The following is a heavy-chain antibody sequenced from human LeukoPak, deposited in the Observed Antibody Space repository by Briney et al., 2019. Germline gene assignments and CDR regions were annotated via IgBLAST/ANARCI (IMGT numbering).Heavy chain of an antibody. D-gene: IGHD2-21*02. CDR3: ARGSAYCGGDCYIYYMDG. CDR2: SYTSGTT. CDR1: GGSISSYY. J-gene: IGHJ6*03. Sequence: SETLSLTCTVSGGSISSYYWSWIRQPAGKGLEWIGRSYTSGTTNYNPSLKSRVTMSVDTSKNQFSLKLSSVTAADTAVYYCARGSAYCGGDCYIYYMDGWGKGTTVTVYS. V-gene: IGHV4-4*07.